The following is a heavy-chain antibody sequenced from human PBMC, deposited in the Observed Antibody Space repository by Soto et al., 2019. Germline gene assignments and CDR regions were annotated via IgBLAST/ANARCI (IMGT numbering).Heavy chain of an antibody. Sequence: SETLSLTCTVSGVSITSYFWSWIRQTPGKGLDWIGSISFSGATYSNPSLKGRAALSVDTSENHLSLTLNSVTSADTAVYFCARDRRDGYKRYFDFWGQGNPVPVSS. CDR3: ARDRRDGYKRYFDF. J-gene: IGHJ4*02. CDR1: GVSITSYF. CDR2: ISFSGAT. D-gene: IGHD5-12*01. V-gene: IGHV4-59*01.